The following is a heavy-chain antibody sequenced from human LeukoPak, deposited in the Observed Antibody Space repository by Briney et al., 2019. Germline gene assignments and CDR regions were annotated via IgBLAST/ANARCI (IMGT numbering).Heavy chain of an antibody. V-gene: IGHV4-59*01. CDR1: GGSISSYY. CDR3: TRGVYIAAAQYAY. CDR2: IYYSGTT. D-gene: IGHD6-13*01. Sequence: SETLSLTCTVSGGSISSYYRSWIRQPPGKGLEWIGYIYYSGTTNYNPSLKSRVTISVDTSKNQFSLKLSSVTAADTAVYYCTRGVYIAAAQYAYWGQGTLVTVSS. J-gene: IGHJ4*02.